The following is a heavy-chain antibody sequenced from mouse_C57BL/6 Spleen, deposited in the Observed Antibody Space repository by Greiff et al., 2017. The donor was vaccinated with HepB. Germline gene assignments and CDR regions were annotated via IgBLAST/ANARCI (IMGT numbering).Heavy chain of an antibody. CDR2: IYPGDGDT. CDR1: GYAFSSYW. D-gene: IGHD1-1*01. J-gene: IGHJ4*01. CDR3: GRRGYYGSSSGGYAMDY. V-gene: IGHV1-80*01. Sequence: QVQLQQSGAELVKPGASVKISCKASGYAFSSYWMNWVKQRPGKGLEWIGQIYPGDGDTNYNGKFKGKATLTADKSSSTAYMQLSSLTSEDSAVYFCGRRGYYGSSSGGYAMDYWGKGTSVTVSS.